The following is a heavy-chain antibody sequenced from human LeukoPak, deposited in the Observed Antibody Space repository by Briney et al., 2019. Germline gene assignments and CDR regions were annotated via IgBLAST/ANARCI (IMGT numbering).Heavy chain of an antibody. D-gene: IGHD6-13*01. CDR1: GYTFTSYA. J-gene: IGHJ5*02. Sequence: ASVKVSCKASGYTFTSYAMNWVRQAPGQGLEWVGWINPNSGGTNYAQKFQGRVTMTRDTSISTAYMELSRLRSDDTAVYYCAREGPPGIAAAGYNWFDPWGQGTLVTVSS. CDR3: AREGPPGIAAAGYNWFDP. V-gene: IGHV1-2*02. CDR2: INPNSGGT.